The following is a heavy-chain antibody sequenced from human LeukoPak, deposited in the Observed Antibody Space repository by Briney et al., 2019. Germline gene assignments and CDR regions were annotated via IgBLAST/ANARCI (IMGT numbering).Heavy chain of an antibody. V-gene: IGHV3-15*07. D-gene: IGHD4-17*01. CDR3: TTYTVTTPYFFDY. CDR2: IKSKTDGGTT. Sequence: PGGSLRLSCAASGFSFSNAWMNWVRQAPGKGLEWVGRIKSKTDGGTTDYTAPVKGRFTISRDDSKNTLYLQMNSLKTEDTAVYYCTTYTVTTPYFFDYWGQGTLVTVSS. J-gene: IGHJ4*02. CDR1: GFSFSNAW.